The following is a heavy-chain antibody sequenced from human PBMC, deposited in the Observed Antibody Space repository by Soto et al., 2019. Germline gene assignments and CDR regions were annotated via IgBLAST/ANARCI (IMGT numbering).Heavy chain of an antibody. D-gene: IGHD2-21*01. V-gene: IGHV1-46*01. Sequence: QVQLVQSGAEVKKPGASVKVSCKASGYTFTSYTMHWVRQAPGQGLEWMGMINPSGGGTNYAQNFQSKDYMTRNTSTSKLYLEQNSKKHKDTAVYYCERESNNAAPTDYSYGMDVWGQGNRVTVSS. CDR2: INPSGGGT. J-gene: IGHJ6*02. CDR1: GYTFTSYT. CDR3: ERESNNAAPTDYSYGMDV.